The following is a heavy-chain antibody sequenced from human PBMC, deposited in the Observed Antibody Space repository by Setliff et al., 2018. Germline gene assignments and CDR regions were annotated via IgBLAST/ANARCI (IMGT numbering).Heavy chain of an antibody. J-gene: IGHJ6*03. D-gene: IGHD5-18*01. Sequence: LRLSCAASGFTFSSYSLNWVRQAPGKGLEWVSSISSSSRYVYYADSVQGRFTISRDNAQKSLYLQMNSLRAEDTAVYYCARAADSYGPPRSYMDVWGKGTTVTVSS. CDR1: GFTFSSYS. CDR2: ISSSSRYV. V-gene: IGHV3-21*01. CDR3: ARAADSYGPPRSYMDV.